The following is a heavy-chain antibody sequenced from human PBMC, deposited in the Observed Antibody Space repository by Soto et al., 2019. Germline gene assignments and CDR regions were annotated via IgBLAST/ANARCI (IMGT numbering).Heavy chain of an antibody. Sequence: PSETLSLTCAVYGGSFSGYYWSWIRQPPGKGLEWIGEINHSGSTNYNPSLKSRVTISVDTSKNQFSLKLSSVTAADTAVYYCARGYYDILTGYYDIFDYWGQGTLLTVYS. CDR3: ARGYYDILTGYYDIFDY. D-gene: IGHD3-9*01. J-gene: IGHJ4*02. CDR1: GGSFSGYY. CDR2: INHSGST. V-gene: IGHV4-34*01.